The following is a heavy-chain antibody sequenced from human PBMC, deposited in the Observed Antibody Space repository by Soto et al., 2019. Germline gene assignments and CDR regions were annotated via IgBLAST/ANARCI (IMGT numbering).Heavy chain of an antibody. Sequence: QVQLVQSGAEVKKPGSSVKVSCKASGGTFSSYDISWVRQAPGQGLEWMGEIIPIFGTANYAQKFQGRVTITADESTSTAYMELSSLRSEDTAVYYCARDRAPSSGYYPYWFDPWGQGTLVTVSS. J-gene: IGHJ5*02. CDR2: IIPIFGTA. CDR3: ARDRAPSSGYYPYWFDP. D-gene: IGHD3-22*01. CDR1: GGTFSSYD. V-gene: IGHV1-69*12.